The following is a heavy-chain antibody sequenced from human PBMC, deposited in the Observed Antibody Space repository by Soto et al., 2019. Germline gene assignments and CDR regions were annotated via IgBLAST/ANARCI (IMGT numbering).Heavy chain of an antibody. V-gene: IGHV4-31*03. CDR3: ARLKRYCSSTSCSSLFDY. D-gene: IGHD2-2*01. J-gene: IGHJ4*02. CDR2: INHSGST. CDR1: GCSISSGGYY. Sequence: SETLSLTCTVSGCSISSGGYYWSWIRQHPGKGLEWIGEINHSGSTNYNPSLKSRVTISVDTSKNQFSLKLSSVTAADTAVYYCARLKRYCSSTSCSSLFDYWGQGTLVTVSS.